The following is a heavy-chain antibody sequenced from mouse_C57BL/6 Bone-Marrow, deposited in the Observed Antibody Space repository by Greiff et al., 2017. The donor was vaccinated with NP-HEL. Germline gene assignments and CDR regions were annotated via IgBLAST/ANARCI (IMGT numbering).Heavy chain of an antibody. V-gene: IGHV2-2*01. CDR1: GFSLTSYG. CDR3: ARSPPYYGSSYWYFDV. Sequence: VKLQESGPGLVQPSQSLSITCTVSGFSLTSYGVHWVRQSPGKGLEWLGVIWSGGSTDYNAAFISRLSISKDNSKSQVFFKMNSLQADDTAIYYCARSPPYYGSSYWYFDVWGTGTTVTVSS. D-gene: IGHD1-1*01. J-gene: IGHJ1*03. CDR2: IWSGGST.